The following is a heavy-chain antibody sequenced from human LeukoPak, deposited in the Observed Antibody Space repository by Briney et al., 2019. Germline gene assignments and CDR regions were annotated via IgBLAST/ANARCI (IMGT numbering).Heavy chain of an antibody. CDR3: AGSASHNWFDP. CDR1: GFTFSSYW. CDR2: INSDGSST. D-gene: IGHD2-2*01. J-gene: IGHJ5*02. V-gene: IGHV3-74*01. Sequence: GGSLRLSCAASGFTFSSYWMHWVRQVPGKGLVWVSRINSDGSSTSYADSVKGRFTISRDNAKNTLYLQMNSQRVEDTAVYYCAGSASHNWFDPWGQGTLVTVSS.